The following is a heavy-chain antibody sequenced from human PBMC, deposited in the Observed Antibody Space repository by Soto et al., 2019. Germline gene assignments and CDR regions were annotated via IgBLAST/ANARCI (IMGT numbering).Heavy chain of an antibody. Sequence: GGSLILSCAASGFTFSSYGMHWVRQAPGKGLEWVAVIWYDGSNKYYADSVKARFTISRDNSKNTLYLQINSLRAEDTAVYYSAKAVPPFEVVTASDYWGQGTLVTVSS. V-gene: IGHV3-30*02. J-gene: IGHJ4*02. CDR3: AKAVPPFEVVTASDY. CDR2: IWYDGSNK. D-gene: IGHD2-21*02. CDR1: GFTFSSYG.